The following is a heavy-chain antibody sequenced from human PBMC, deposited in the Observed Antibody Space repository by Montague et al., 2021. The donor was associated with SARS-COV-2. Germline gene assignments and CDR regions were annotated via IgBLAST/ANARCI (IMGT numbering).Heavy chain of an antibody. J-gene: IGHJ1*01. CDR1: GGSFNDYY. V-gene: IGHV4-34*01. Sequence: SETLSLTCVVYGGSFNDYYWSWIRQPPGKGLEWIGQINHSGSTNYNPSLKSRVTISVDTSKNQFSLKLRSMTAADTAVYYCARGRVGITMILVVIGYSYYLHHGGPGTPVPVSS. CDR2: INHSGST. D-gene: IGHD3-22*01. CDR3: ARGRVGITMILVVIGYSYYLHH.